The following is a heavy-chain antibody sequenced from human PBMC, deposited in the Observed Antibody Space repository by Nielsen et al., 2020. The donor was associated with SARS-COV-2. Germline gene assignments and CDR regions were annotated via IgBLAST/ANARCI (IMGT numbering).Heavy chain of an antibody. CDR3: ARDGNDILTGYYGMDV. D-gene: IGHD3-9*01. CDR2: IWYGGSNK. J-gene: IGHJ6*03. V-gene: IGHV3-33*08. CDR1: GFTFSSYG. Sequence: GESLKISCAASGFTFSSYGMHWVRQAPGKGLEWVAVIWYGGSNKYYADSVKGRFTISRDNSKNTLYLQMNSLRAEDTAVYYCARDGNDILTGYYGMDVWGKGTTVTVSS.